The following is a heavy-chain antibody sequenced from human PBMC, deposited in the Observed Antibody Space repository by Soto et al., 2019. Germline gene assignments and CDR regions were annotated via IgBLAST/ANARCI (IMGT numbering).Heavy chain of an antibody. CDR2: ISYDGSNK. V-gene: IGHV3-30-3*01. CDR1: GFTFSSYA. D-gene: IGHD2-8*01. CDR3: ARDNSDIVLMVYALPDY. Sequence: QVQLVXSGGXVVQPGRSXXLSCAASGFTFSSYAMHWVRQAPGXXLEWVAVISYDGSNKYYADSVKGRFTISRDNSKNTLYLQMNSLRAEDTAVYYCARDNSDIVLMVYALPDYWGQGTLVTVSS. J-gene: IGHJ4*02.